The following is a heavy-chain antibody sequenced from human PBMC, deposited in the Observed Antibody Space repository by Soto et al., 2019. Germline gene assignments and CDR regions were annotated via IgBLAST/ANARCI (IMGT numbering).Heavy chain of an antibody. V-gene: IGHV4-34*01. CDR3: ARGFTGYSSSWYRLFYYYGMDV. CDR2: INHSGST. Sequence: PSETLSLTCAVYGGSFSGYYWSWIRQPPGKGLEWIGEINHSGSTNYNPSLNSRVTISVDTSKNQFSLKLSSVTAADTAVYYCARGFTGYSSSWYRLFYYYGMDVWGQGTTVS. CDR1: GGSFSGYY. J-gene: IGHJ6*02. D-gene: IGHD6-13*01.